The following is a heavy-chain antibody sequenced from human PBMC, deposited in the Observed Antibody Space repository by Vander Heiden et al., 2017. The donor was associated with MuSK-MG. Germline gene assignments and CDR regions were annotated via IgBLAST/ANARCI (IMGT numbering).Heavy chain of an antibody. D-gene: IGHD5-12*01. CDR1: GYSFTSSG. J-gene: IGHJ5*02. V-gene: IGHV1-18*04. CDR2: INGYKGKT. Sequence: QVQLVQSGAEVKKPGASVKVSCKASGYSFTSSGISWVRQAPGQGLEWMGWINGYKGKTKYAQKGQGRVTVTTDTSTSTAYMELRSLGSDDTAGYYCARDQGYANWFDPWGQGTLVTVSS. CDR3: ARDQGYANWFDP.